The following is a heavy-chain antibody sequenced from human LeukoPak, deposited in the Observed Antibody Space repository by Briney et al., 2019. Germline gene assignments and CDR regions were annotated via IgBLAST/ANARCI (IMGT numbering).Heavy chain of an antibody. D-gene: IGHD3-22*01. CDR2: IYHSGST. Sequence: SETLSLTCTVSGYSISSGYYWGWIRQPPGKGLEWIGSIYHSGSTYYNPSLKSRLTISVDTSKNQFSLKLSSVTAADTAVYYCARGRAYYYDSSGYYYGGPNYFDYWGQGTLVTVSS. J-gene: IGHJ4*02. CDR3: ARGRAYYYDSSGYYYGGPNYFDY. CDR1: GYSISSGYY. V-gene: IGHV4-38-2*02.